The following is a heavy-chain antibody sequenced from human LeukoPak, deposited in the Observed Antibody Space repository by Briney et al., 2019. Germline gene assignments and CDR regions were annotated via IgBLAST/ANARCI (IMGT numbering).Heavy chain of an antibody. J-gene: IGHJ4*02. CDR3: ATFFYTSWYRPLIVDY. D-gene: IGHD6-13*01. CDR1: GYTLTELY. CDR2: FDSEDGET. Sequence: ASVKVSCKVSGYTLTELYMHWVRQAPGKGLEWMGGFDSEDGETIYAQKFQGRVTMTEDTSTDTAYMELSSLRSEDTAVYYCATFFYTSWYRPLIVDYWGQGTLVTVSS. V-gene: IGHV1-24*01.